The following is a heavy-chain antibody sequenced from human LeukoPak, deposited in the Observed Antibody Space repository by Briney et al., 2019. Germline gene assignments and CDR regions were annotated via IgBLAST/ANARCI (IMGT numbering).Heavy chain of an antibody. CDR1: GFTVSGNY. V-gene: IGHV3-53*01. CDR3: ARDSNSSGCFDY. D-gene: IGHD6-19*01. CDR2: IYSGGST. J-gene: IGHJ4*02. Sequence: GGSQRLSCAVSGFTVSGNYMSSVRQAPGKGLEWVSVIYSGGSTYYADSVKGRFTISRDNSKNTLYLQMNSLRAEDTAVYYCARDSNSSGCFDYWGQGTLVTVSS.